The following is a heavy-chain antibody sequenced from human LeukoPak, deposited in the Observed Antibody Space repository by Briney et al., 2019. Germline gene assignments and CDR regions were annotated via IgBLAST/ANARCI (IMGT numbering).Heavy chain of an antibody. V-gene: IGHV3-30*03. Sequence: PGGSLRLSCAASGFTFSNYGMQWVRQAPGKGLEWVAVISYDGSNKYYADSVKGRFTISRDTSKNTLYLQMHSLRAEDTAVYYCAREGGHGYNLSYWGQGTLVTVSS. D-gene: IGHD5-24*01. J-gene: IGHJ4*02. CDR3: AREGGHGYNLSY. CDR1: GFTFSNYG. CDR2: ISYDGSNK.